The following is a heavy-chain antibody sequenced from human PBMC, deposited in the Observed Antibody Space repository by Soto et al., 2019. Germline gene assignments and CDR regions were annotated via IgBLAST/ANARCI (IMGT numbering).Heavy chain of an antibody. CDR2: INHSGRT. CDR3: ARGGAALIRGAIGRLDY. J-gene: IGHJ4*02. CDR1: GGAFNGYY. D-gene: IGHD3-10*01. V-gene: IGHV4-34*01. Sequence: LSLTCAVSGGAFNGYYWTRIRQSPGKGLEWIGEINHSGRTDSNPSLKSRVTMSIDTSKKVFSLNLTSVTAADTAVYFCARGGAALIRGAIGRLDYWGQGTVVTVSS.